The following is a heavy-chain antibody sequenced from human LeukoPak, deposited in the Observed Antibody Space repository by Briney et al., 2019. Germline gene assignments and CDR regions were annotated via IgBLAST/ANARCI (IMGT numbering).Heavy chain of an antibody. CDR2: ISSSSSYI. J-gene: IGHJ5*02. V-gene: IGHV3-21*01. D-gene: IGHD2-2*01. CDR1: GFTFSSYS. CDR3: ARGGIVVPAPRFDP. Sequence: NPGGSLRLSCAASGFTFSSYSMNWVRQAPGKGREWVPSISSSSSYIYYADSVEGRFTISRDNAKNSLYLQMNSLRAEDTAVYYCARGGIVVPAPRFDPWGQGTLVTVSS.